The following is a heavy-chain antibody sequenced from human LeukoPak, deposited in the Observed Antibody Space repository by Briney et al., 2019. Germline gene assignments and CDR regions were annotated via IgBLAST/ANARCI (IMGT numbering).Heavy chain of an antibody. V-gene: IGHV3-30*04. Sequence: SGGSLRLSCAASGFTFSSYAMHWVRQAPGKGLEWVAVISYDGSNKYYADSVKGRFTISRDNSKNTLYLQMNSLRAEDTAVYYCARVEYSYGPFFDYRGQGTLVTVSS. D-gene: IGHD5-18*01. CDR2: ISYDGSNK. CDR3: ARVEYSYGPFFDY. J-gene: IGHJ4*02. CDR1: GFTFSSYA.